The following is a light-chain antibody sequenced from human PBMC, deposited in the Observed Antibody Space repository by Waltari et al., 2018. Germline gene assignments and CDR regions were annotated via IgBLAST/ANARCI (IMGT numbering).Light chain of an antibody. CDR3: QQYYSLPLT. J-gene: IGKJ4*02. Sequence: DIVMTQSPDSLVVSLGERATINCTSSQSVLSSSNNRNFLAWYQQISGQPPKLLINWASTRESGVPDRFSGSGSGTDFTLTISGLQAEDVAVYYCQQYYSLPLTFGGGTKVEI. CDR1: QSVLSSSNNRNF. CDR2: WAS. V-gene: IGKV4-1*01.